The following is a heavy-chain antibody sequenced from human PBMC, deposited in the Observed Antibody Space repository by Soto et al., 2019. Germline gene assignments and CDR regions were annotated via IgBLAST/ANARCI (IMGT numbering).Heavy chain of an antibody. J-gene: IGHJ4*02. Sequence: GASVKVSCKASGGSFSNYIFAWVRQAPGQGLEWMGGTIPMFATAQYAQKLRGRVTMTADESTSTVYMDLTSLTSDDTAVYYCARGLFGQQWLVGFDTWGQGTLVTVSS. CDR3: ARGLFGQQWLVGFDT. CDR1: GGSFSNYI. D-gene: IGHD6-19*01. CDR2: TIPMFATA. V-gene: IGHV1-69*13.